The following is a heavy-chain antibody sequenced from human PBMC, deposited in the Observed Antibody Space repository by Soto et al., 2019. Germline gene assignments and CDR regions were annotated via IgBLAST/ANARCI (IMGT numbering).Heavy chain of an antibody. CDR3: ARGRASGSYYLLDY. CDR1: GDTFTTCD. D-gene: IGHD3-10*01. Sequence: SVQVYCKSSGDTFTTCDINWVRQATGHGLEWMGWINPNSGNIGYAQRFQGRVTMTRDTAIRTAYMEVSSLRSDDTAVYYCARGRASGSYYLLDYWGQGTLVTVSS. CDR2: INPNSGNI. V-gene: IGHV1-8*01. J-gene: IGHJ4*02.